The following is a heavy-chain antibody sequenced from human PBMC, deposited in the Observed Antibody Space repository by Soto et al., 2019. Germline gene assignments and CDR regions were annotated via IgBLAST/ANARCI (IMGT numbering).Heavy chain of an antibody. D-gene: IGHD6-13*01. J-gene: IGHJ5*02. V-gene: IGHV5-51*01. CDR2: IYPRDSDT. Sequence: PGESLKISCKGSGYSFTNYWIGWVRQMPGKGLEWMGIIYPRDSDTRYNPSVQGQVTMSVDKSVSTAYLQWSSLKASDSAMYSCARSTGSSSWYEYNWFDPWGQGTRVTVSS. CDR3: ARSTGSSSWYEYNWFDP. CDR1: GYSFTNYW.